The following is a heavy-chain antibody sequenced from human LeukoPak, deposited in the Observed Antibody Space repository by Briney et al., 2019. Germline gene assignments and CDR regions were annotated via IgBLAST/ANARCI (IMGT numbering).Heavy chain of an antibody. Sequence: SETLSLTCTVSGGSISSSSYYWGWIRQPPGKGLEWIGSIYYSGSTYYNPSLKSRVTISVDTSKNQFSLKLSSVTAADTAVYYCARSAGVVPAAHFDYWGREPWSPSPQ. CDR2: IYYSGST. V-gene: IGHV4-39*07. J-gene: IGHJ4*02. D-gene: IGHD2-2*01. CDR1: GGSISSSSYY. CDR3: ARSAGVVPAAHFDY.